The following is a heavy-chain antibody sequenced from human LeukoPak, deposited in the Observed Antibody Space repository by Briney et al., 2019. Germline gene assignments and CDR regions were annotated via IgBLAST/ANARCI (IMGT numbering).Heavy chain of an antibody. D-gene: IGHD2-2*01. J-gene: IGHJ6*02. CDR3: AREGLDCSSTSCYALGIRSYYYYGMDV. Sequence: GGSLRLFCASSGFTFRSYGRQCVRQAPGKGLEWVAVISYDGSNKYYADSVKGRFTISRDNSKNTLYLQMNSLRAEDTAVYYCAREGLDCSSTSCYALGIRSYYYYGMDVWGQGTTVTVSS. CDR1: GFTFRSYG. CDR2: ISYDGSNK. V-gene: IGHV3-30*03.